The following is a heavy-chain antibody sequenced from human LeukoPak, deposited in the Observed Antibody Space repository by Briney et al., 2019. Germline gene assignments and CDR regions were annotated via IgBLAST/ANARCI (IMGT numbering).Heavy chain of an antibody. CDR3: ARSIVVMGTYYYYMDV. J-gene: IGHJ6*03. V-gene: IGHV4-4*07. D-gene: IGHD3-22*01. CDR1: GGSISGYY. CDR2: IYTSGST. Sequence: PSETLSLTCTVSGGSISGYYWSWIRQPAGKGLEWIGRIYTSGSTNYNPSLKSRVTMSVDTSKNQFSLKLSSVTAADTAVYYCARSIVVMGTYYYYMDVWGKGTTVTISS.